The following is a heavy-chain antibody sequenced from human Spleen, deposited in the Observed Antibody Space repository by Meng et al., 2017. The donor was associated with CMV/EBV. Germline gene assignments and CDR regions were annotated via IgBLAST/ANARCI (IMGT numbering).Heavy chain of an antibody. V-gene: IGHV4-38-2*02. CDR2: MYHSGSP. D-gene: IGHD3-22*01. CDR1: GYSISSGFY. J-gene: IGHJ3*02. Sequence: SETLSLTCTVSGYSISSGFYWGWIRQPPGKGLEWVGSMYHSGSPYYNPSLKSRVTISVDTSKNQFSLKLGSVTAADTAVYYCARDLHAHYYDSSGYLGDAFDIWGQGTMVTVSS. CDR3: ARDLHAHYYDSSGYLGDAFDI.